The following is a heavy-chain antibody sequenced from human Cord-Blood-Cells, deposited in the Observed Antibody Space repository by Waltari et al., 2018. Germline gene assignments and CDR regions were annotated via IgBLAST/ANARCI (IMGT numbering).Heavy chain of an antibody. CDR3: ARWQNDYSNYFDY. J-gene: IGHJ4*02. Sequence: QVQLQQWGAGLLKPSETLSLTCAVYGGSFSGYYWCWIRQPPGKGLEWIGEINHSGSTNYNPSLKSRVTISVDTSKNQFSLKLSSVTAADTAVYYCARWQNDYSNYFDYWGQGTLVTVSS. D-gene: IGHD4-4*01. CDR1: GGSFSGYY. V-gene: IGHV4-34*01. CDR2: INHSGST.